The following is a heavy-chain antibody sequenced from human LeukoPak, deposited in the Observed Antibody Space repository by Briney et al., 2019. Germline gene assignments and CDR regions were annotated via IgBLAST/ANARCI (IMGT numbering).Heavy chain of an antibody. Sequence: GGSLRLSCVASGLTFSDYSINWVRQAPGKGLEWVANIKQDGSEKYYVDSVKGRFTISRDNAKNSLYLQMNSLRAEDTAVYYCARDGTIFGVVITYDAFDIWGQGTMVTVSS. J-gene: IGHJ3*02. CDR3: ARDGTIFGVVITYDAFDI. CDR1: GLTFSDYS. V-gene: IGHV3-7*01. D-gene: IGHD3-3*01. CDR2: IKQDGSEK.